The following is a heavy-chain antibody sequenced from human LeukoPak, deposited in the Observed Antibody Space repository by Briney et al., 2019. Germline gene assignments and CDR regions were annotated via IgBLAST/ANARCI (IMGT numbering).Heavy chain of an antibody. Sequence: ASVKLSCKASGYTFTSYGISWVRHAPGQGLEWMGWISAYNGNTNYAQKLQGRVTMTTDTSTSTAYMELRSLRSDDTAVYYCARSYGYNYYYYHYMDVRGKGTTVTVSS. V-gene: IGHV1-18*01. CDR2: ISAYNGNT. J-gene: IGHJ6*03. D-gene: IGHD5-18*01. CDR1: GYTFTSYG. CDR3: ARSYGYNYYYYHYMDV.